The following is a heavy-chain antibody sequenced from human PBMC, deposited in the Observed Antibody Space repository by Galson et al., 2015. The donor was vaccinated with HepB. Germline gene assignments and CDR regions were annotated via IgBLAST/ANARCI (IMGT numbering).Heavy chain of an antibody. J-gene: IGHJ4*02. CDR1: GGTFSSYA. CDR2: IIPIFGTA. D-gene: IGHD6-13*01. Sequence: SVKVSCKASGGTFSSYAISWVRQAPGQGLEWMGGIIPIFGTANYAQKFQGRVTITADKSTSTAYMELSSLRSEDTAVYYCARDVLVSTAAAGGGGWGQGTLVTVSS. CDR3: ARDVLVSTAAAGGGG. V-gene: IGHV1-69*06.